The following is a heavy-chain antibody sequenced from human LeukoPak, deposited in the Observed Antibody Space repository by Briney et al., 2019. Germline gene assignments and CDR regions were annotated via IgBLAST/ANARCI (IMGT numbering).Heavy chain of an antibody. CDR1: GGSVTSYY. CDR2: IYSSGDT. CDR3: ARDPFGSSLDY. V-gene: IGHV4-4*07. D-gene: IGHD1-26*01. J-gene: IGHJ4*02. Sequence: PSETLSLTCTVSGGSVTSYYCNWIRQPAGKGLEWIGRIYSSGDTNYNPSLKSRITMSVDTSKNQFSLNVSSVTAADTAVYYCARDPFGSSLDYWGQGTLVTVSS.